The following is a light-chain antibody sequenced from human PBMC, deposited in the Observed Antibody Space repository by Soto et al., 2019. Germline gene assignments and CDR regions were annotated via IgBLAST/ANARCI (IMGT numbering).Light chain of an antibody. V-gene: IGKV3-11*01. CDR2: DAS. J-gene: IGKJ1*01. CDR1: QTIANF. Sequence: EIGLTQSPSTVSSSRGERATLSCRASQTIANFLVWYQQKPGQAPRPLTYDASSRATGTPARLSGRGSGTDFTLTSSIQYDEGFTYYYSHQTTIPPRTFGQRAEVDI. CDR3: HQTTIPPRT.